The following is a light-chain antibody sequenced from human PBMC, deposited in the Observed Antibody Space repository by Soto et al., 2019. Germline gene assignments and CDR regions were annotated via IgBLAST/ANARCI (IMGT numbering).Light chain of an antibody. CDR1: NSDVGSDNL. CDR2: EVS. Sequence: QSVLTQPASVSGSPGQSITISCTRTNSDVGSDNLVSWYQHHPGKAPKLMIYEVSRRPSGVSNRFSGSKSGNTASLTISGLQAQDEADYYCCSYAGSSTYVFGTGTKVTVL. J-gene: IGLJ1*01. CDR3: CSYAGSSTYV. V-gene: IGLV2-23*02.